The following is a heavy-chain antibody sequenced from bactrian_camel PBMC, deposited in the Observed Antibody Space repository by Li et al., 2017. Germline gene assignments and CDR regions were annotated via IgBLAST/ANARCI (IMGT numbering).Heavy chain of an antibody. J-gene: IGHJ4*01. D-gene: IGHD3*01. CDR1: GSTYA. Sequence: HVQLVESGGGSAQAGGSLALSCTASGSTYAMGWFRQPPGQEREGVASVYSPSGLKTYADSVKGRFSISQDNAENTLYLQMDSLKPEDTAMYYCAADLTLLAYSGDRCYARRPGDYTDWGQGTQVTVS. V-gene: IGHV3S53*01. CDR2: VYSPSGLK. CDR3: AADLTLLAYSGDRCYARRPGDYTD.